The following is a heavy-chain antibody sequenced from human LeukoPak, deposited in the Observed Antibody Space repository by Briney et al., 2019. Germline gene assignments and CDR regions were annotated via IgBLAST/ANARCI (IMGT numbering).Heavy chain of an antibody. CDR3: ARGSRSYYFDY. V-gene: IGHV4-4*07. CDR2: SYIRGST. J-gene: IGHJ4*02. Sequence: SETLSLTCTVSGASISSYYWSWIRQLAGKGPEWIGRSYIRGSTNYNPSLQSRITMSIDTSKNQFSLNLSSVTAADTAVYLCARGSRSYYFDYWGQGTLVTVSS. D-gene: IGHD1-26*01. CDR1: GASISSYY.